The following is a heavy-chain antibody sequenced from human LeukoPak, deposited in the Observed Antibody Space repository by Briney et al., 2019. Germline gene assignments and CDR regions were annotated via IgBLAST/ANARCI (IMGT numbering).Heavy chain of an antibody. CDR2: IYYSGST. D-gene: IGHD5-18*01. Sequence: TSETLSLTCTVSGGSISSYYWSWIRQPPGKGLEWIGYIYYSGSTNYNPSLKSRVTISVDTSKNQFSLKLSSVTAADTAVYYCARVEYSYGYFIDYWGQGTLVTVSS. CDR1: GGSISSYY. CDR3: ARVEYSYGYFIDY. J-gene: IGHJ4*02. V-gene: IGHV4-59*01.